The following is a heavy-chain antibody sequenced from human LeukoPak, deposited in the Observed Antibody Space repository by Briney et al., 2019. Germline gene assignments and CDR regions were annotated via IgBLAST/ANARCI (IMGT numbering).Heavy chain of an antibody. D-gene: IGHD5-12*01. CDR1: GFTVSSNY. Sequence: GGSLRLSCAASGFTVSSNYMSWVRQAPGKGLVWVSVIYSGGSTYYADSVKGRFTISRDNSKNTLYLQMNSLRAEDTAVYYCARVIVATNTFDAFDIWGQGTMVTVSS. CDR2: IYSGGST. V-gene: IGHV3-53*01. CDR3: ARVIVATNTFDAFDI. J-gene: IGHJ3*02.